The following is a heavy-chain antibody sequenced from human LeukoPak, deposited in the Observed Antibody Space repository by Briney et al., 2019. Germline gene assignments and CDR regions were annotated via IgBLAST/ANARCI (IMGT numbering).Heavy chain of an antibody. CDR3: ARVWGSSDY. D-gene: IGHD3-16*01. Sequence: SETLSLTCAVYGGSFSGYYWSWIRQPPEKGLEWIGEINHSGSTNYNPSLKSRVTISVDTSKNQFSLKLSSVTAADTAVYYCARVWGSSDYWGQGTLVTVSS. CDR2: INHSGST. J-gene: IGHJ4*02. CDR1: GGSFSGYY. V-gene: IGHV4-34*01.